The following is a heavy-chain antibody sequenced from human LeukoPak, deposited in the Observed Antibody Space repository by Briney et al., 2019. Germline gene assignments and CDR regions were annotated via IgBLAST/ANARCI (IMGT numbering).Heavy chain of an antibody. V-gene: IGHV3-7*04. D-gene: IGHD3-22*01. Sequence: GGSLRLSCVASGLTFSNYWLTWVRQAPGKGLEWVANIKQDESDKYYVDSVKGRFTISRDNAKNSLYLQMNSLRAEDTAVYYCARDPYDSSWGLCYFDYWGQGNLVTVSS. J-gene: IGHJ4*02. CDR1: GLTFSNYW. CDR3: ARDPYDSSWGLCYFDY. CDR2: IKQDESDK.